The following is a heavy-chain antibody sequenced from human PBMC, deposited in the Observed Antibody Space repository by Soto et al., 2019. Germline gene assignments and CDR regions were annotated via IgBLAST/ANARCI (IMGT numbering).Heavy chain of an antibody. D-gene: IGHD2-8*02. CDR1: GFTFSSYG. Sequence: PWGSLRLSCVASGFTFSSYGMHWVRQAPGKGLEWVAVIWYDGSNKYYADSVKGRFTISRDTSKNTLYLQMNSLRAEDTAVYYCERDRQGTANAFTFDNWGQGALVNGSS. J-gene: IGHJ4*02. CDR2: IWYDGSNK. CDR3: ERDRQGTANAFTFDN. V-gene: IGHV3-33*01.